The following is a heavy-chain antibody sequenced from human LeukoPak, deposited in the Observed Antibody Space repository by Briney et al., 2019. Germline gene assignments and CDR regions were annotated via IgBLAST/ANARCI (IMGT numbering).Heavy chain of an antibody. J-gene: IGHJ6*02. V-gene: IGHV4-30-2*01. CDR2: IYHRGST. Sequence: PSQTLSLTCAVSGGSISSGGYPWSWIRQPPGKGLEWIGYIYHRGSTYYNPSLKSRVTISVDRSKNQFSLKLSSVTAADTAVYYCAGVPLLYYYYGMDVWGQGTTVTVSS. CDR1: GGSISSGGYP. D-gene: IGHD2-15*01. CDR3: AGVPLLYYYYGMDV.